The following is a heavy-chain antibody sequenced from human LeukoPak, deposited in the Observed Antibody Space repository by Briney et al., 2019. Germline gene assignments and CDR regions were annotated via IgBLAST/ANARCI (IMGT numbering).Heavy chain of an antibody. J-gene: IGHJ4*02. CDR2: IIPSGGST. D-gene: IGHD6-19*01. Sequence: GGSLRLSCAASGFTFSSYAMSWVRQAPGKGLQWVSAIIPSGGSTYYADSVKGRFTISRDNSKNTLYLQMNSLRAEDTAVYYCAKGHSSVWYSHFDYWGQGTLVTVSS. CDR3: AKGHSSVWYSHFDY. V-gene: IGHV3-23*01. CDR1: GFTFSSYA.